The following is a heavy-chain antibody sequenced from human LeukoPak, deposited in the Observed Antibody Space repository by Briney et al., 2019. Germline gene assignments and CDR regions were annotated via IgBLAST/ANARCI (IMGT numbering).Heavy chain of an antibody. CDR1: GGSITNYF. CDR2: ISTSGST. CDR3: ARDDLVRGGNNWFDP. V-gene: IGHV4-4*07. Sequence: SETLSLTCTVSGGSITNYFWTWIRQPAGKGLEWIGRISTSGSTNYNPSLKSRVTMSVDTSKNQFSLKMSSVTAADTAVYYCARDDLVRGGNNWFDPWGQGALVTVSS. D-gene: IGHD1-26*01. J-gene: IGHJ5*02.